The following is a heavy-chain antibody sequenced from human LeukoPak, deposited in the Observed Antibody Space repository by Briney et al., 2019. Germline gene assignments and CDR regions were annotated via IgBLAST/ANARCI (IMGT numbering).Heavy chain of an antibody. CDR1: GGSFSGYY. D-gene: IGHD3-10*01. CDR3: ARGPVDYYGSGSLDY. J-gene: IGHJ4*02. V-gene: IGHV4-34*01. CDR2: INHSGST. Sequence: PSETLSLTCAVYGGSFSGYYWSWIRQPPGKGLEWIGEINHSGSTTYNPSLKSRVTISVDTSKNQFSLKLSSVTAADTAVYYCARGPVDYYGSGSLDYWGQGTLVPVSS.